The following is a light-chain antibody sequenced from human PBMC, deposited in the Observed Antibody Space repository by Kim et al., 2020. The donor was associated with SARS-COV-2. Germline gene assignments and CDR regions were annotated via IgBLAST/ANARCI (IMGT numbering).Light chain of an antibody. CDR3: CSTSNTLDYV. Sequence: GQSITISCSGTSGYIGNSNCVSWYQQHSGEAPRLIIYDVRDRPSGVSARFSGSKSANMASLTISGLRSEDEADYYCCSTSNTLDYVFGSGTKVTVL. V-gene: IGLV2-14*03. J-gene: IGLJ1*01. CDR2: DVR. CDR1: SGYIGNSNC.